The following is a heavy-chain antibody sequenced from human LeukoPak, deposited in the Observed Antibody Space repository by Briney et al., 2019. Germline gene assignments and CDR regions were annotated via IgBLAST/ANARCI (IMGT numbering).Heavy chain of an antibody. D-gene: IGHD4-17*01. V-gene: IGHV3-7*01. Sequence: PGGSLRLSCGVSGFTFSDYWMSWVRQAPGKGLEWVASIKQDGSDKYYVDPVKGRFTISRDNAKKSQYLQMSSLRVEDTAVYYSARGGRHTVTTIVCDHFDYWGQGTLVTVSS. CDR2: IKQDGSDK. CDR1: GFTFSDYW. CDR3: ARGGRHTVTTIVCDHFDY. J-gene: IGHJ4*02.